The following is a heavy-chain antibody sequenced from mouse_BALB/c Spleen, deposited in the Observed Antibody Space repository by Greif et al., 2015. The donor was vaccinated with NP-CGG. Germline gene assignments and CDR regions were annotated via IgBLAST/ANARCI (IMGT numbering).Heavy chain of an antibody. CDR1: GFNIKDYY. J-gene: IGHJ3*01. CDR2: IDPENGDT. Sequence: VQLKQSGAELVRSGASVKLSCTASGFNIKDYYMHWVKQRPEQGLEWIGWIDPENGDTEYAPKFQGKATMTADTSSNTACLQLSSLTSEDTAVYYCNGNWFAYWGQGTLVTVSA. V-gene: IGHV14-4*02. CDR3: NGNWFAY.